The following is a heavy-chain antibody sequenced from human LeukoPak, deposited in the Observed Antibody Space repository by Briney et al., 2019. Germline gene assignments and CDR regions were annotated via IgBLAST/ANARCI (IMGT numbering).Heavy chain of an antibody. CDR3: AKDRSLYGYGGYFDY. V-gene: IGHV3-30*18. CDR1: GFSFSIYG. Sequence: QPGGSLRLSCAASGFSFSIYGMHWVRQAPGKGLEWVAVISFDGSNKYYADSVKGRFTISRDNSKNALYLQMNSLTTEDTAVYYCAKDRSLYGYGGYFDYWGQGTLVTVSS. CDR2: ISFDGSNK. J-gene: IGHJ4*02. D-gene: IGHD5-18*01.